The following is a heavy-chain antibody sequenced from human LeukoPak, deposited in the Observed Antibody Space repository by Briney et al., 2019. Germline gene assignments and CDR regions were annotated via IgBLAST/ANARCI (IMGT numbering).Heavy chain of an antibody. CDR1: GFTFSSYA. Sequence: GGSLRLSCAASGFTFSSYAMRWVRQAPGKGLEWVSAVTGSGGTTYYADSVKGRFTISRDNSKNTLYLQMNSLRAEDTAVYYCAKRGSGSYSHVDYWGQGTLVTVSS. V-gene: IGHV3-23*01. J-gene: IGHJ4*02. D-gene: IGHD3-10*01. CDR3: AKRGSGSYSHVDY. CDR2: VTGSGGTT.